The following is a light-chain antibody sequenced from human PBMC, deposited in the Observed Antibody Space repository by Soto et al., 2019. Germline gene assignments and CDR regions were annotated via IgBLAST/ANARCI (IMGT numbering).Light chain of an antibody. CDR2: WAS. CDR3: QQYYSTPYT. CDR1: QSVLYSSNNKNY. V-gene: IGKV4-1*01. J-gene: IGKJ2*01. Sequence: DIVMTQSPDSLAVSLGERATINCKSSQSVLYSSNNKNYLAWYQQKPGQPPKLLIYWASTRESGVADRFSGSGSGTDFTLTISSLQAEDVAVYYCQQYYSTPYTFGRGTNLEIK.